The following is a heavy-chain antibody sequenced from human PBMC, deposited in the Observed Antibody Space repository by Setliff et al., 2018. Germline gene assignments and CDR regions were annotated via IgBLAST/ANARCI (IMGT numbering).Heavy chain of an antibody. Sequence: SETLSLTCTVSGGSISSYYWSWIRQPPGKGLEWIGYIYYSGSTNYNPSLKSRVTISVDTSKNQFSLKLSSVTAADTAVYYCARGRMRGSCSGPSCTYDPFDIWGQGTPVTVSS. D-gene: IGHD2-2*01. CDR1: GGSISSYY. CDR2: IYYSGST. CDR3: ARGRMRGSCSGPSCTYDPFDI. V-gene: IGHV4-59*01. J-gene: IGHJ3*02.